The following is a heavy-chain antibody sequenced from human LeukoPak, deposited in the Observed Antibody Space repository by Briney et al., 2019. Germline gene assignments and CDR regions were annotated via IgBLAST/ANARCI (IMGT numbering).Heavy chain of an antibody. CDR1: GYSFINYD. J-gene: IGHJ4*02. Sequence: GASVKVSCKASGYSFINYDINWVRQATGQGLEWMGWMNPDSGSTGYAQKFQGRVTMTRDTSISTAYTELSSLNSDDTAMYYCARSTMGARRTNDFWGQGTLVTVSS. CDR2: MNPDSGST. D-gene: IGHD1-26*01. V-gene: IGHV1-8*01. CDR3: ARSTMGARRTNDF.